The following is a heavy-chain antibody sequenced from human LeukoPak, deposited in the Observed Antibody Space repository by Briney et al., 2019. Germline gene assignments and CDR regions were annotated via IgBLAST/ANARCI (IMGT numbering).Heavy chain of an antibody. Sequence: SQTLSLTCTVSGGSISSGGYYWSWIRQHPGKGLEWIGTIYHSGSTYYNPSLKSRVTISVDTSKNQFSLKLSSVTAADTAVYYCARLMKGSSGYYPNFDYWGQGTLVTVSS. CDR2: IYHSGST. V-gene: IGHV4-39*07. CDR1: GGSISSGGYY. CDR3: ARLMKGSSGYYPNFDY. J-gene: IGHJ4*02. D-gene: IGHD3-22*01.